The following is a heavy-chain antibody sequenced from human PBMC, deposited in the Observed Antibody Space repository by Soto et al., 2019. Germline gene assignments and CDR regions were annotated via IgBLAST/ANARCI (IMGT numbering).Heavy chain of an antibody. D-gene: IGHD3-10*01. Sequence: GGSLRLSCAASGFTFSGSAMHWVRQASGKGLEWVGRIRSKANSYATAYAASVKGRFTISRDDSKNTAYLQMNSLKTEDTAVYYCTRHDAWFGEPYYYGMDVWGQGTTVTVSS. CDR1: GFTFSGSA. J-gene: IGHJ6*02. V-gene: IGHV3-73*01. CDR2: IRSKANSYAT. CDR3: TRHDAWFGEPYYYGMDV.